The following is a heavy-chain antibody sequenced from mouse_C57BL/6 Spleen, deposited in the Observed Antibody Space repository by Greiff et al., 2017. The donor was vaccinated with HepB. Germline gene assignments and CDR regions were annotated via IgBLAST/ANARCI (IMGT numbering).Heavy chain of an antibody. Sequence: QVQLQQSGAELVKPGASVKLSCKASGYTFTSYWMHWVKQRPGQGLEWIGMIHPNSGSTNYNEKFKSKATLTVDKSSSTAYMQLSSLTSEDSAVYYCARWTGTWFAYWGQGTLVTVSA. CDR2: IHPNSGST. CDR1: GYTFTSYW. D-gene: IGHD4-1*01. J-gene: IGHJ3*01. V-gene: IGHV1-64*01. CDR3: ARWTGTWFAY.